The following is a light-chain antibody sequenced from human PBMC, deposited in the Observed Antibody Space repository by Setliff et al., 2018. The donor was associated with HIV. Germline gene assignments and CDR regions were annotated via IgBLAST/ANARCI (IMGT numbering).Light chain of an antibody. CDR2: EVT. CDR1: SSDIGTYKL. V-gene: IGLV2-23*02. CDR3: CSYAGSKNYI. J-gene: IGLJ1*01. Sequence: QSVLAQPASVSGSPGQSISISCTGTSSDIGTYKLVSWYQQHPGKAPRLMIYEVTKRPSGVSNRFSGSKSGNTASLTISGLQSEDDADYYCCSYAGSKNYIFGTGTKATVL.